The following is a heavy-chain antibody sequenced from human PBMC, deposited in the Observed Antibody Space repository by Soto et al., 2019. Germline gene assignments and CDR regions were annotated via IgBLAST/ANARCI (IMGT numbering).Heavy chain of an antibody. Sequence: SETLSLTCGVSGFSIQTSYFWGWIRQPPGKGLEWIGLISHSGRAISHPSFASRATISLDTTNNAFSLTLKSVTAADTAVYYCARTTAVPNSLRSRYFFDYWGQGTLVTVSS. CDR3: ARTTAVPNSLRSRYFFDY. D-gene: IGHD4-17*01. CDR2: ISHSGRA. J-gene: IGHJ4*02. CDR1: GFSIQTSYF. V-gene: IGHV4-38-2*01.